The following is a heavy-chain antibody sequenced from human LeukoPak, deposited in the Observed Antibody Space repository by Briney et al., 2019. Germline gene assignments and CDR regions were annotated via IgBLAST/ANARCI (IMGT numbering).Heavy chain of an antibody. J-gene: IGHJ6*03. D-gene: IGHD2-2*01. Sequence: ASVKVSCKASGYTFTGYYMHWVRQAPGQGLEWMGRINPNSGGTNYAQKFQGRVTMTSDTSISTAYMELSRLRSDDTAVYYCARVARDCSSTSCYAGSTDYYYYMDVWGKGTTVTVSS. CDR3: ARVARDCSSTSCYAGSTDYYYYMDV. CDR2: INPNSGGT. CDR1: GYTFTGYY. V-gene: IGHV1-2*06.